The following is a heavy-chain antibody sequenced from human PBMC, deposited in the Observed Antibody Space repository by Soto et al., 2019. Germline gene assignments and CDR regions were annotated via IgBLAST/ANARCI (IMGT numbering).Heavy chain of an antibody. D-gene: IGHD3-3*01. Sequence: SETLSLTCTVSGGSISSGGYYWSWIRQHPGKGLEWIGYIYYSGSTYYNPSLKSRVTISVDTSKNQFSLKLSSVTAADTAVYYCARGYYDFWSGYYRETNWFDPWGQGTLVTVSS. V-gene: IGHV4-31*03. CDR1: GGSISSGGYY. CDR3: ARGYYDFWSGYYRETNWFDP. CDR2: IYYSGST. J-gene: IGHJ5*02.